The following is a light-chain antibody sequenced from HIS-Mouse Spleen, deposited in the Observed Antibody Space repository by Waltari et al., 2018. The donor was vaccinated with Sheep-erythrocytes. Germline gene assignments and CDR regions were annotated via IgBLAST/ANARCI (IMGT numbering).Light chain of an antibody. CDR1: QVMSSY. CDR2: AAS. CDR3: QQYYSFPFT. J-gene: IGKJ3*01. Sequence: AIWMTQSPSLLSAPTGDTVTISCRMSQVMSSYLAWYQQKPGKAPELLIYAASTLQSGVPSRFSGSGSGTDFTLTISCLQSEDFATYYCQQYYSFPFTFGPGTKVDIK. V-gene: IGKV1D-8*02.